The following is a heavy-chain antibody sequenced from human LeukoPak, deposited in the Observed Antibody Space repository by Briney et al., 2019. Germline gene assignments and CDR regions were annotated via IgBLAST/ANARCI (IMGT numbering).Heavy chain of an antibody. CDR1: GGSFSGYY. CDR3: ARGRYFDWLLRRDYFDY. J-gene: IGHJ4*02. Sequence: SETLSLTCAVYGGSFSGYYWSWIRQPPGKGLEWIGEINHSGSTNYNPSLKSRVTISVDTSKNQFSLKLSSVTAADTAVYYCARGRYFDWLLRRDYFDYWGQGTLVTVSS. D-gene: IGHD3-9*01. CDR2: INHSGST. V-gene: IGHV4-34*01.